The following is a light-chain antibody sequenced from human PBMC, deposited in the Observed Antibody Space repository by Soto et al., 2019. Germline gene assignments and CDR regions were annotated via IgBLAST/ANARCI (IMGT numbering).Light chain of an antibody. CDR1: QSVSSK. J-gene: IGKJ4*01. CDR3: QQYNSWPPLT. CDR2: GAS. V-gene: IGKV3-15*01. Sequence: EIVMTQSPATLSVSPGEGATLSCRASQSVSSKLAWYQQKPGQAPRLLIYGASTRATGVPARFSGSGSGTEFTLTINSLQSEDFAVYYCQQYNSWPPLTFGGGTKVDIK.